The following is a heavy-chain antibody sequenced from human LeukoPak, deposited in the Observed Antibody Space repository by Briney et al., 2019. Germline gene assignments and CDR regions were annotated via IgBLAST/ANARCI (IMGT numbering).Heavy chain of an antibody. J-gene: IGHJ4*02. CDR1: GFTFSDYY. Sequence: GGSLRLSCAASGFTFSDYYMNWIRQAPGKGLEWISYMSSSGDTIYYADSVMGRFTISRDNAKNSLYLQMNSLRAEDTAVYYCARDGGYCSGGSCYDYWGQGTLVTVSS. D-gene: IGHD2-15*01. CDR2: MSSSGDTI. CDR3: ARDGGYCSGGSCYDY. V-gene: IGHV3-11*01.